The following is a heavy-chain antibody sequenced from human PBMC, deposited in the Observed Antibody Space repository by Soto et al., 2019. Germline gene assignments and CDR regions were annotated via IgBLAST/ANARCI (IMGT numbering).Heavy chain of an antibody. CDR3: AKRSSSSTFDY. Sequence: GGSLRLSCVASGFTFRNFVINWVRQAPGKGLEWVSAISGSGDTTYYADSVKGRFTISRDNSKNTLYLQMNSLIAEDTAVYYCAKRSSSSTFDYWGQGTLVTVSS. CDR1: GFTFRNFV. CDR2: ISGSGDTT. V-gene: IGHV3-23*01. J-gene: IGHJ4*02. D-gene: IGHD6-6*01.